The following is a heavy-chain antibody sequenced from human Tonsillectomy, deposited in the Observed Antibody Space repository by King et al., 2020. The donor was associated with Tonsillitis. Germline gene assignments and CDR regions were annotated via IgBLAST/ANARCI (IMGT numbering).Heavy chain of an antibody. J-gene: IGHJ4*02. CDR2: ISSSTSYI. CDR1: GFTFSSYS. D-gene: IGHD3-9*01. Sequence: VQLVESGGGLVKPGGSLRLSCAASGFTFSSYSMNWVRQAPGKGLEWVSSISSSTSYIYYADSVKGRFTISRDNAKNSLYLKMNSLRAEDTAVYYCARDGYILTGYSIWGQGTLVTVSS. V-gene: IGHV3-21*01. CDR3: ARDGYILTGYSI.